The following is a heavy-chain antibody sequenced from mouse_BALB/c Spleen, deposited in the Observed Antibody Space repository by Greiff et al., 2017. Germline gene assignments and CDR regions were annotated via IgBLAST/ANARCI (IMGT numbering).Heavy chain of an antibody. CDR2: ISSGGSYT. J-gene: IGHJ4*01. CDR1: GFTFSSYA. Sequence: EVMLVESGGGLVKPGGSLKLSCAASGFTFSSYAMSWVRQSPEKRLEWVAEISSGGSYTYYPDTVTGRFTISRDNAKNTLYLEMSSLRSEDTAMYYCARDYYGSRAMDYWGQGTSVTVSS. CDR3: ARDYYGSRAMDY. D-gene: IGHD1-1*01. V-gene: IGHV5-9-4*01.